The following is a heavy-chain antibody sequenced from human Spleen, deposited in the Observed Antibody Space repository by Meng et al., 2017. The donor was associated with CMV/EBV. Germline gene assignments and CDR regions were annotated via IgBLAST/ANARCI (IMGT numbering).Heavy chain of an antibody. J-gene: IGHJ4*02. CDR2: IKRDGSEK. CDR3: ARGSGSSGYYPDY. D-gene: IGHD3-22*01. Sequence: GESLKISCAASGFTFSSYEMNWVRQAPGKGLEWVANIKRDGSEKYYVDSVKGRFTISRDNAKNSLYLQMNRLRAEDTAVYYCARGSGSSGYYPDYWGQGTLVTVSS. V-gene: IGHV3-7*02. CDR1: GFTFSSYE.